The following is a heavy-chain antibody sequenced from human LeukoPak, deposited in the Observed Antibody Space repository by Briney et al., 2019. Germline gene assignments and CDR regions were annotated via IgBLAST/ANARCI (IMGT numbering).Heavy chain of an antibody. CDR1: GFTFSSYS. V-gene: IGHV3-21*04. CDR3: ARDKYYYDSSGHDY. J-gene: IGHJ4*02. CDR2: ISSSSSYI. D-gene: IGHD3-22*01. Sequence: MSGGSLRLSCAASGFTFSSYSMNWVRQAPGKGLDWVSSISSSSSYIYYADSVKGRFTISRDNAKNSLYLQMNSLRAEDTAVYYCARDKYYYDSSGHDYWGQGTLVTVSS.